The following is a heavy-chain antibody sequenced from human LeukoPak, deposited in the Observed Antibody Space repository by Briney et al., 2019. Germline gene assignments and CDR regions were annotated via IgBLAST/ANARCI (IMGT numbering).Heavy chain of an antibody. CDR3: ARAAAGRPVNWFDP. CDR2: INHSGST. V-gene: IGHV4-38-2*02. CDR1: GYSISSGYY. Sequence: SETLSLTCTVSGYSISSGYYWGWIRQPPGKGLEWIGEINHSGSTNYNPSLKSRVTISVDTSKNQFSLKLSSVTAADTAVYYCARAAAGRPVNWFDPWGQGTLVTVSS. D-gene: IGHD6-13*01. J-gene: IGHJ5*02.